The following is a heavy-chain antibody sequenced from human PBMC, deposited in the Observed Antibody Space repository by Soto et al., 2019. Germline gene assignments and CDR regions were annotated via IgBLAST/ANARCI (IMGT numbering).Heavy chain of an antibody. V-gene: IGHV1-69*13. CDR1: GGTFSSYA. J-gene: IGHJ6*02. D-gene: IGHD5-12*01. CDR2: IIPIFGTA. CDR3: ARIFAGGYDLGQWYYYYGMDV. Sequence: GASVKVSCKASGGTFSSYAISWVRQAPGQGLEWMGGIIPIFGTANYAQKFQGRVTITADESTSTAYMELSSLRSEDTAVYYCARIFAGGYDLGQWYYYYGMDVWGQGTTVTVSS.